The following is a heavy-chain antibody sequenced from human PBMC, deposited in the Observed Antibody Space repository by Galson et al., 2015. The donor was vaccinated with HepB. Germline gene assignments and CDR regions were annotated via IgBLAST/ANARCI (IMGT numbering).Heavy chain of an antibody. CDR3: ASLRGADPLGFHY. Sequence: QSGAEVKKPGESLKISCKGSGYSFTSYWIGWVRQMPGKGLELMGLIYPGDSDTRYSPSFQGQVTISADKSINIAYLQWSSLKASDTAMYYCASLRGADPLGFHYWGQGTLVTVSS. D-gene: IGHD3-16*01. J-gene: IGHJ4*02. V-gene: IGHV5-51*01. CDR2: IYPGDSDT. CDR1: GYSFTSYW.